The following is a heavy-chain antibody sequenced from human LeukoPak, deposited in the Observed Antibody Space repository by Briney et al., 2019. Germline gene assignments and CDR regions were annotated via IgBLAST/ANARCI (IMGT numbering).Heavy chain of an antibody. D-gene: IGHD1-14*01. Sequence: KPSETLFLPCAVYGGSFSGYYWSWIRQPAGKGLEWIGRIYTSGSTNYNPSLKSRVTISVDTSKNQFSLKLSSVTAADTAVYYCARVGTVSSYYYYMDVWGKGTTVTISS. CDR2: IYTSGST. J-gene: IGHJ6*03. V-gene: IGHV4-59*10. CDR3: ARVGTVSSYYYYMDV. CDR1: GGSFSGYY.